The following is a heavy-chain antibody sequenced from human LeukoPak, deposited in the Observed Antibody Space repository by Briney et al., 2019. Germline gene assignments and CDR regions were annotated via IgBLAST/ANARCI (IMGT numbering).Heavy chain of an antibody. D-gene: IGHD3/OR15-3a*01. CDR1: GDSISSGAYH. CDR3: ARGYPMDWNYFDY. Sequence: SETLSLTCTVSGDSISSGAYHWSWIRQSAGKGLEWIGRIYTSGSTYYNPSLKSRVTMSVDTSKNQFSLKLTSVTAADTAVYYCARGYPMDWNYFDYWGQGALVTVSS. V-gene: IGHV4-61*02. J-gene: IGHJ4*02. CDR2: IYTSGST.